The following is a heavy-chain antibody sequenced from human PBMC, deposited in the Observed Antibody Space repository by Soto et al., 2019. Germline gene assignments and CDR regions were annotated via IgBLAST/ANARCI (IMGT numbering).Heavy chain of an antibody. CDR2: IYYSGST. V-gene: IGHV4-31*03. CDR1: GGSISSGGYY. CDR3: ARVSDRTIDYVWGAPGAFDI. Sequence: SETLSLTCTVSGGSISSGGYYWSWIRQHPGKGLEWIGYIYYSGSTYYNPSLKSRVTISVDTSKNQFSLKLSSVTAADTAVYYCARVSDRTIDYVWGAPGAFDIWGQGTMVTVSS. D-gene: IGHD3-16*01. J-gene: IGHJ3*02.